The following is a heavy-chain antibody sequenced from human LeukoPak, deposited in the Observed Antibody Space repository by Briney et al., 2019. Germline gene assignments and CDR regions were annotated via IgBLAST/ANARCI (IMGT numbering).Heavy chain of an antibody. D-gene: IGHD2-2*01. CDR2: IIPILGIA. J-gene: IGHJ6*02. CDR1: GGTFSSYA. V-gene: IGHV1-69*04. Sequence: SVKVSCKASGGTFSSYAISWVRQAPGQGLEWMGRIIPILGIANYAQKFQGRFTITADKSTSTAYMELSSLRSEDTAVYYCARGVVPAATRVRYYYYGMDVWGQGTTVTVSS. CDR3: ARGVVPAATRVRYYYYGMDV.